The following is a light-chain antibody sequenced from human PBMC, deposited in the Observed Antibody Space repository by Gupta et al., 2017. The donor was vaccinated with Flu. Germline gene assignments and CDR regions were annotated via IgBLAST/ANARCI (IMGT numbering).Light chain of an antibody. Sequence: SISIFCYGTSSDGGGYNYVAWHQQHPGKAPQLRIFEVSKRPSGVPDRFSGSKSGNTASLTVSGLQAEDEADYYCSSYAGSNNWVFGGGTKLTVL. CDR3: SSYAGSNNWV. J-gene: IGLJ3*02. CDR1: SSDGGGYNY. CDR2: EVS. V-gene: IGLV2-8*01.